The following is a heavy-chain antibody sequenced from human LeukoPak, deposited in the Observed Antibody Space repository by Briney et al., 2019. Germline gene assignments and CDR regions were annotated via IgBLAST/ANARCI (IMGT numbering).Heavy chain of an antibody. CDR3: ARQDGDSSGYATDY. J-gene: IGHJ4*02. Sequence: PSETLSLTCAVYGGSFSGYYWSWIRQPPGKGLEWIGEINHSGSTNYNPSLKSRVIISVDTSKNQFSLKLSSVTAADTAVYYCARQDGDSSGYATDYWGQGTLVTVSS. V-gene: IGHV4-34*01. D-gene: IGHD3-22*01. CDR1: GGSFSGYY. CDR2: INHSGST.